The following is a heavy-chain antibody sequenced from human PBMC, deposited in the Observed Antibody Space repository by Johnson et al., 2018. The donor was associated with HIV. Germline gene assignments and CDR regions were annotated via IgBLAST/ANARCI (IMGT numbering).Heavy chain of an antibody. CDR2: ISWNSGSI. V-gene: IGHV3-9*01. Sequence: VQLVESGGGLVQPGRSLRLSCAASGFTFDDYAMHWVRQAPGKGLEWVSGISWNSGSIGYADSVKGRFTISRDNAKNSLYLQMNSLRAEDTALYYCAKDFYSGRVHAFDIWGQGTMVTGSS. CDR3: AKDFYSGRVHAFDI. CDR1: GFTFDDYA. D-gene: IGHD1-26*01. J-gene: IGHJ3*02.